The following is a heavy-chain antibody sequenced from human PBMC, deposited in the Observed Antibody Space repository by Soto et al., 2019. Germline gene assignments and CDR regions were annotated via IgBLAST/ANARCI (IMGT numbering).Heavy chain of an antibody. J-gene: IGHJ4*02. CDR3: ARYRREAVAGYTLDN. CDR1: GGSIGSNY. V-gene: IGHV4-59*01. CDR2: VHNSGST. Sequence: SETLSLTCTVSGGSIGSNYWTWIRQPPGKGREWIGYVHNSGSTNYNPSLKSRVTISEDTSKSQFSLKVNSMTAADTAVYYCARYRREAVAGYTLDNWGQGILVTVSS. D-gene: IGHD6-13*01.